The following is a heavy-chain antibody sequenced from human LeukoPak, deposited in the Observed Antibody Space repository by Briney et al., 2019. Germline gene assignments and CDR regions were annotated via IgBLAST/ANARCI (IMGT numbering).Heavy chain of an antibody. J-gene: IGHJ4*02. CDR1: GFTFSSYS. CDR2: ISSSSSYI. Sequence: PGGSLRLSCAASGFTFSSYSMNWVRQAPGKGLEWVSSISSSSSYIYYADSVKGRFTISRDNAKNSLYLQMNSLRGEDTAVYYCARSGQWLVLPLVYWGQGTLVTVSS. CDR3: ARSGQWLVLPLVY. D-gene: IGHD6-19*01. V-gene: IGHV3-21*01.